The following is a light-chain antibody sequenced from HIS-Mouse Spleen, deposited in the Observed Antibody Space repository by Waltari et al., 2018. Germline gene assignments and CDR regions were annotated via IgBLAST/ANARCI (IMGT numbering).Light chain of an antibody. CDR1: SSDVGSYNL. J-gene: IGLJ3*02. V-gene: IGLV2-23*01. Sequence: QSALTQPASVSGSPGQSITISCTGTSSDVGSYNLVSWYQQHPGEAPKLMIYEGSKRPSRVSKRFSGSKSGNTASLTIAGLQAEDEADYYCCSYAGSSTLVFGGGTKLTVL. CDR3: CSYAGSSTLV. CDR2: EGS.